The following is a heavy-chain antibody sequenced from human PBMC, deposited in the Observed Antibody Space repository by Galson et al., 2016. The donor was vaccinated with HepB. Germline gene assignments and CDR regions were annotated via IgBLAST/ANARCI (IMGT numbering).Heavy chain of an antibody. J-gene: IGHJ3*01. V-gene: IGHV4-31*03. CDR2: IHYSGRT. Sequence: TLSLTCSVSGGSISSVGHYWSWIRQHPGKGLEWIGYIHYSGRTYYNPSLRSRVTMSLDTSKHQFSLNLISVTAADTAVYYCAKALKTPDPDDAFEFWGPGTLLTVSS. D-gene: IGHD1-14*01. CDR1: GGSISSVGHY. CDR3: AKALKTPDPDDAFEF.